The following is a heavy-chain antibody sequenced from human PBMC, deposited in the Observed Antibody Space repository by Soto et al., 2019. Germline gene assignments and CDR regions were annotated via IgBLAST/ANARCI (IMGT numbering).Heavy chain of an antibody. V-gene: IGHV1-2*02. CDR1: GYTFTGYY. CDR3: AKSGYCSSTSCLPFDY. D-gene: IGHD2-2*01. Sequence: ASVKVSCKASGYTFTGYYMHGVRQAPGEGLEWMGWINPNSGGTNYAQKFQGRVTMTRDTSISTAYMELSRLRSDDTAVYYCAKSGYCSSTSCLPFDYWGQGTLVTVSS. CDR2: INPNSGGT. J-gene: IGHJ4*02.